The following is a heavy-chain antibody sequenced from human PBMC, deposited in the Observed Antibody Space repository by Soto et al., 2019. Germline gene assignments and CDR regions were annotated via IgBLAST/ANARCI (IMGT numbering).Heavy chain of an antibody. V-gene: IGHV3-23*01. CDR2: ISGSGGST. CDR3: AKDPDGSGSYYFDV. D-gene: IGHD1-26*01. J-gene: IGHJ4*02. CDR1: GFTFSSYA. Sequence: GGTLRLSCAASGFTFSSYAMSWVRQAPGKGLEWVSAISGSGGSTYYADSVKGRFTISRDNSKNTLYLQMNSLRAEVTAVYYCAKDPDGSGSYYFDVWGQGTLVTVSS.